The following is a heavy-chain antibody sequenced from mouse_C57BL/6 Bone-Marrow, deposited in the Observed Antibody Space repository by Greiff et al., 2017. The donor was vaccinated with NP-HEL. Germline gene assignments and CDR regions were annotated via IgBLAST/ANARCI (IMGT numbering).Heavy chain of an antibody. CDR2: IYPGSGST. V-gene: IGHV1-55*01. CDR3: ANYYGTLDY. Sequence: QVQLQQPGAELVKPGASVKMSCKASGYTFTSYWITWVKQRPGQGLEWIGDIYPGSGSTNYHEKFKSKATLTVDTSSSTAYMQLSSLTSQDSAVYYCANYYGTLDYWGQGTTLTVSS. D-gene: IGHD1-1*01. CDR1: GYTFTSYW. J-gene: IGHJ2*01.